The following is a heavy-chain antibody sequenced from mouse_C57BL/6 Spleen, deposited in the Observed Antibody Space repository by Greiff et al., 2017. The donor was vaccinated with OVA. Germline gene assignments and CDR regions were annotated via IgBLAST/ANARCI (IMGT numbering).Heavy chain of an antibody. CDR2: IRSKSSNYAT. J-gene: IGHJ1*03. V-gene: IGHV10-3*01. CDR1: GFTFNTYA. CDR3: VRDEGRDWYFDV. Sequence: EVMLVESGGGLVQPKGSLKLSCAASGFTFNTYAMHWVRQAPGQGLEWVARIRSKSSNYATYYADSVKDRFTISRDDSQSMLYLQMNNLKTEDTAMYYCVRDEGRDWYFDVWGTGTTVTVSS.